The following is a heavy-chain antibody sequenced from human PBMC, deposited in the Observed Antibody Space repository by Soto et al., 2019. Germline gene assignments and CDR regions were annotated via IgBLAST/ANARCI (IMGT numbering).Heavy chain of an antibody. CDR1: GGTFSSYA. J-gene: IGHJ4*02. CDR2: IIPIFGTA. Sequence: QVQLVQSGAEVKKPGSSVKVSCKASGGTFSSYAISWVRQAPGQGLEWMGGIIPIFGTANYAQKFQGRVTITADESPSRAYMGVGSLRSEDTAVYYWARGGGGTTVVTPSIDYWGQGTLVTVSS. V-gene: IGHV1-69*12. D-gene: IGHD4-17*01. CDR3: ARGGGGTTVVTPSIDY.